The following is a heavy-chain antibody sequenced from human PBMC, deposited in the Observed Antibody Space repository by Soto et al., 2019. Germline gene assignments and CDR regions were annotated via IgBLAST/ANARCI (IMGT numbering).Heavy chain of an antibody. D-gene: IGHD3-10*01. CDR1: GGSISSYY. Sequence: PSETLSLTCTVSGGSISSYYWSWIRQPPGKGLEWIGYIYYSGSTNYNPSLKSRVTISVDTSKNQFSLKLSSVTAADTAVYYCARGKPSRYYYGSGSYNYWGQGTRVTVSS. J-gene: IGHJ4*02. CDR2: IYYSGST. V-gene: IGHV4-59*01. CDR3: ARGKPSRYYYGSGSYNY.